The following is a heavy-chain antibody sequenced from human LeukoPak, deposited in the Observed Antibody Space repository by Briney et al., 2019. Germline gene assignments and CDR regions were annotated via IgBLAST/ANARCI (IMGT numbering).Heavy chain of an antibody. Sequence: GGSLRLSCAASGFTFSNYAMSWVRQAPGKGLEWVSGINGNGGSTYNADSVKGRFTISRDNAKTTLYLQMNSLRDEDTAVYDCAGDLISGSGSLGYWGQGTLVTVSS. D-gene: IGHD3-10*01. CDR1: GFTFSNYA. CDR2: INGNGGST. V-gene: IGHV3-23*01. CDR3: AGDLISGSGSLGY. J-gene: IGHJ4*02.